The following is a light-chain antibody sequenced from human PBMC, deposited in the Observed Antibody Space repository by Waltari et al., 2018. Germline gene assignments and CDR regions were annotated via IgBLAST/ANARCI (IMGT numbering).Light chain of an antibody. J-gene: IGLJ2*01. Sequence: QSVLTQPPSASGTPGQRVTIFCSGRSSNIGSNSVNWYQQRPGTAPKLLMYGNDQRPSGVPDRFSGSKSGTSASLAISGLQSEDDADYYCEAWDDSLNGPVFGGGTKLTVL. V-gene: IGLV1-44*01. CDR2: GND. CDR1: SSNIGSNS. CDR3: EAWDDSLNGPV.